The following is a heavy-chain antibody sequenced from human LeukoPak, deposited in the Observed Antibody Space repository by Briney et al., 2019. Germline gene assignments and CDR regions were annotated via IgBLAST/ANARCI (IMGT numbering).Heavy chain of an antibody. CDR1: GFTDSSNY. Sequence: GGSLRLSCAASGFTDSSNYMSWVRQAPGKGLVSVTFIYSGRSTYYADSVKGRFTISRDNSKNTLYLQMNSLRAEDTAVYYCAKDYYYYDSSGLDDYWGQGTLVTVSS. CDR2: IYSGRST. D-gene: IGHD3-22*01. CDR3: AKDYYYYDSSGLDDY. V-gene: IGHV3-66*01. J-gene: IGHJ4*02.